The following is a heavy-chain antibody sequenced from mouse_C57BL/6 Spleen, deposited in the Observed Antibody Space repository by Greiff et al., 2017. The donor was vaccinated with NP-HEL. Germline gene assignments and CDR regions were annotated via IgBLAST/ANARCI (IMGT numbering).Heavy chain of an antibody. V-gene: IGHV1-82*01. CDR3: AREGDYDSAWFAY. CDR2: IYPGDGDT. D-gene: IGHD2-4*01. J-gene: IGHJ3*01. CDR1: GYAFRSSW. Sequence: QLQQSGPELVKPGASVKISCKASGYAFRSSWMNWVKQRPGKGLEWIGRIYPGDGDTNYNGKFKGKATLTADKSSSTAYMQLSSLTSEDSAVYFCAREGDYDSAWFAYWGQGTLVTVSA.